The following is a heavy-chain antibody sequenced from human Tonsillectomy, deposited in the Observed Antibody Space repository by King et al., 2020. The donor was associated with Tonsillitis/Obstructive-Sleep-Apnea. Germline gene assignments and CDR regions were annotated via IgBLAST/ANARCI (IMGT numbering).Heavy chain of an antibody. CDR1: RFTFSDYW. CDR2: IKQDGSDK. V-gene: IGHV3-7*01. CDR3: ARDGGVGEGDV. Sequence: VQLVESGGGLVQPGGSLRLSCAASRFTFSDYWMSWVRQAPGKGPEWVANIKQDGSDKYYVDSVRGRFTISRDHAKHSLYLQMNSLRVEDTGVYYWARDGGVGEGDVWGKGTTVTVSS. D-gene: IGHD3-16*01. J-gene: IGHJ6*04.